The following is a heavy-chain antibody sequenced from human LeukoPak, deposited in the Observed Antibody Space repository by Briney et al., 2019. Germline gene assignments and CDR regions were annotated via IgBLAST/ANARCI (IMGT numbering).Heavy chain of an antibody. CDR1: GYTFTGYY. J-gene: IGHJ4*02. V-gene: IGHV1-2*02. D-gene: IGHD3-22*01. Sequence: ASVKVSCKASGYTFTGYYMHWVRQAPGQGLEWMGWINPNSGGTNYAQKFQGRVTMTRDTSISTAYMELSSLRSEDTAVYYCAHSGYSGYYFDYWGQGTLVTVSS. CDR2: INPNSGGT. CDR3: AHSGYSGYYFDY.